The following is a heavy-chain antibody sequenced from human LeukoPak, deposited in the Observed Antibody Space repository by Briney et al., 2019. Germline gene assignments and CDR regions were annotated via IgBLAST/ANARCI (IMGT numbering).Heavy chain of an antibody. CDR3: AREAIPGAYFDY. Sequence: ETLSLTCTVSGGSISSSSYYWGWIRQPPGKGLEWIGSIYYSGSTYYNPSLKSRVTISVDTSKNQFSLKLSSVTAADTAVYYCAREAIPGAYFDYWGQGTLVTVSS. V-gene: IGHV4-39*07. CDR1: GGSISSSSYY. J-gene: IGHJ4*02. CDR2: IYYSGST.